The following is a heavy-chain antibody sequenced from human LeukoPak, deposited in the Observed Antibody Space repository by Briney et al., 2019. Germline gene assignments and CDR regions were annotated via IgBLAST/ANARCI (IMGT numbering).Heavy chain of an antibody. D-gene: IGHD6-13*01. CDR1: GFTFSSYA. J-gene: IGHJ4*02. CDR3: AREWSAPPDSSWFDY. Sequence: GGSLRLSCAASGFTFSSYAMHWVRQAPGKGLEWVAVISYDGSNKYYADSVKGRFTISRDNSKNTLYPQMNSLRAEDTAVYYCAREWSAPPDSSWFDYWGQGTLVTVSS. V-gene: IGHV3-30*04. CDR2: ISYDGSNK.